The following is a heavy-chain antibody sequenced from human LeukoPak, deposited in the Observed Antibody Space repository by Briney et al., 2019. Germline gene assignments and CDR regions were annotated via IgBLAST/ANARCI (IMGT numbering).Heavy chain of an antibody. D-gene: IGHD3-22*01. CDR1: GYTFTSYY. J-gene: IGHJ4*02. CDR3: ARWGPDSSGYYQHFDY. Sequence: ASVKVSCKASGYTFTSYYMHWVRQAPGQGLEWMGIINPSGGSTSYAQKFQGRVTMTRDTSTSTVYMELSSLRSEDTAVYYCARWGPDSSGYYQHFDYWGQGTLVTVSS. V-gene: IGHV1-46*01. CDR2: INPSGGST.